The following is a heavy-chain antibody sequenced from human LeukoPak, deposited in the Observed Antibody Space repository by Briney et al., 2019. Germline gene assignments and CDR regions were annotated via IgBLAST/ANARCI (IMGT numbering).Heavy chain of an antibody. CDR1: GYTLTGYY. D-gene: IGHD5-12*01. CDR3: AKNPYEYYFDY. V-gene: IGHV1-2*02. CDR2: INPSSGDT. Sequence: ASVKVSCKASGYTLTGYYMYWVRLAPGQGLEWMGWINPSSGDTNYAQKFQGRVTMTRDTSISKAYMELRRLRSDDTAVYYCAKNPYEYYFDYWGQGTLVTVSS. J-gene: IGHJ4*02.